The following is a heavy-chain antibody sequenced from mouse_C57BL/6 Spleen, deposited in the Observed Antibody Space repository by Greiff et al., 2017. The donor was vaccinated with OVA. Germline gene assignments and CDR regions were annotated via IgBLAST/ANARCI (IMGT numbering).Heavy chain of an antibody. J-gene: IGHJ3*01. D-gene: IGHD4-1*01. CDR1: GFTFSSYA. V-gene: IGHV5-9-1*02. CDR2: ISSGGDYI. CDR3: TRDRLGQTWFAY. Sequence: EVQVVDSGEGLVKPGGSLKLSCAASGFTFSSYAMSWVRQTPEKRLEWVAYISSGGDYIYYADTVKGRFTISRDNARNTLYLQMSSLKSEDTAMYYCTRDRLGQTWFAYWGQGTLVTVSA.